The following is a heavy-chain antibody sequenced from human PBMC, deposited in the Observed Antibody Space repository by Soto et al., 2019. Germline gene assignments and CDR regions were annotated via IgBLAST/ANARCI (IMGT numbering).Heavy chain of an antibody. V-gene: IGHV1-58*01. CDR1: GFTFTSSS. CDR2: ITVGTGNT. CDR3: AAGDSSGYYGG. D-gene: IGHD3-22*01. J-gene: IGHJ4*02. Sequence: GASVKVSCKASGFTFTSSSVQWVRQARGQRLEWIGWITVGTGNTNYAQKSQERVTITRDMSTSTAYMELSNLRSEDTAVYYCAAGDSSGYYGGWGQGTQVTVSS.